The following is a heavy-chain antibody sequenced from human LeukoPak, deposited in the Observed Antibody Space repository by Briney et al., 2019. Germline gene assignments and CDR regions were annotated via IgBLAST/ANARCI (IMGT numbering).Heavy chain of an antibody. V-gene: IGHV4-39*06. CDR1: GGSISGSRT. D-gene: IGHD6-13*01. CDR2: VHNDART. CDR3: ARVLTAAGLDF. Sequence: SETLSLTCTVSGGSISGSRTWGWVRQPPGKGLEWIGNVHNDARTASNPSLKSRVTISLDTYTNQFALKVNSVTAADTAFYYCARVLTAAGLDFWGQGILLTISS. J-gene: IGHJ4*02.